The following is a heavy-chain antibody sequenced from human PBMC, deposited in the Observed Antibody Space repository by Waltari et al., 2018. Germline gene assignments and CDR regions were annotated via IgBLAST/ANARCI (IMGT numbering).Heavy chain of an antibody. Sequence: QVQLQESGPGLVKPSETLSLTCAVSGYSISSGYYWGWLRQPPGKGLEWIGSIYHSGSTYYNPSLKSRVTISVDTSKNQFSLKLSSVTAADTAVYYCARQGLGGGATFGDAFDIWGQGTMVTVSS. CDR2: IYHSGST. CDR3: ARQGLGGGATFGDAFDI. D-gene: IGHD1-26*01. V-gene: IGHV4-38-2*01. CDR1: GYSISSGYY. J-gene: IGHJ3*02.